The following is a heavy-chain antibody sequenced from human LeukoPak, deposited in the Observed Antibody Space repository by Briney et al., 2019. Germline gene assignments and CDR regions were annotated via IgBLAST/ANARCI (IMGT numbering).Heavy chain of an antibody. D-gene: IGHD3-3*01. CDR2: IYTSGST. CDR3: AGGHYDFWSGYYTSFDY. V-gene: IGHV4-4*07. J-gene: IGHJ4*02. CDR1: GGSISSYY. Sequence: SETLSLTCTVSGGSISSYYWSWIRQPAGKGLEWIGRIYTSGSTNYNPSLKSRVTMSVDTSKNQFSLKLSPVTAADTAVYYCAGGHYDFWSGYYTSFDYWGQGTLVTVSS.